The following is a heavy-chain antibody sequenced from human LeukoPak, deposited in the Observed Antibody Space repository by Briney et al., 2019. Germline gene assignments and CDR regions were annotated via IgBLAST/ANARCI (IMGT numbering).Heavy chain of an antibody. J-gene: IGHJ3*02. CDR3: ARLPLRDDAFDI. Sequence: KPSETLSLTCTVSGGSISSSSYYWGWIRQPPGKGLEWIGSIYYSGSTYYNPSLKSRVTISVDTSKNQFSLKLSSVTAADTAVYYCARLPLRDDAFDIWGQGTMVTVSS. CDR2: IYYSGST. V-gene: IGHV4-39*01. CDR1: GGSISSSSYY.